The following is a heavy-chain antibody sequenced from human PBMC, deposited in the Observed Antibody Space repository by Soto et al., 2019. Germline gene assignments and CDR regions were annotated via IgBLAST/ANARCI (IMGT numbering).Heavy chain of an antibody. CDR2: IYHSGST. J-gene: IGHJ6*02. D-gene: IGHD1-1*01. V-gene: IGHV4-4*02. CDR3: ARDPYRWNDQALYGMDV. Sequence: QVQLQESGPGLVKPSGTLSLTCAVSGGSISSSNWWSWVRQPPGKGLEWIGEIYHSGSTNYNPSPKSRATISVDNSKNQFSLKLSSVTAADTAVYYRARDPYRWNDQALYGMDVWGQGTTVTVSS. CDR1: GGSISSSNW.